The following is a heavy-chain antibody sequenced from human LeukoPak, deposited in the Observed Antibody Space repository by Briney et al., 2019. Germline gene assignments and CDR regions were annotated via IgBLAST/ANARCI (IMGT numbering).Heavy chain of an antibody. Sequence: PGGSLRLSCAASGFTFGSYVMSWVRQAPGKGPEWVSAISGDGGTYYADPVKGRFTISRDNYKNTLYLQMNSLGGEDTALYYCARYCGAASCYSGFDYWGQGTLVTVAS. CDR3: ARYCGAASCYSGFDY. CDR1: GFTFGSYV. CDR2: ISGDGGT. V-gene: IGHV3-23*01. D-gene: IGHD2-15*01. J-gene: IGHJ4*02.